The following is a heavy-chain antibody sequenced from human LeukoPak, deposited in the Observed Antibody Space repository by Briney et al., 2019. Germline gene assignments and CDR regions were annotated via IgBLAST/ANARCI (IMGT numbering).Heavy chain of an antibody. D-gene: IGHD2-21*02. CDR2: IIPIFGTA. CDR3: AGDHFAAYCGGDCYSFWFDP. Sequence: SVKVSCKASGGTFSSYAISWVRQAPGQGLEWMGGIIPIFGTANYAQKFQGRVTITTDESTSTAYMELSSLRSEDTAVYYCAGDHFAAYCGGDCYSFWFDPWGQGTLVTVSS. CDR1: GGTFSSYA. V-gene: IGHV1-69*05. J-gene: IGHJ5*02.